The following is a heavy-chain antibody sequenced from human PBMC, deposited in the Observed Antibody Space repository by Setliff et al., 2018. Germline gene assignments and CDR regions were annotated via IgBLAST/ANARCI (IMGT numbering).Heavy chain of an antibody. J-gene: IGHJ4*02. Sequence: GASVKVSCKASGYARFSAYFIHWVRQAPGQRPEWMGSINPYEGSTTYTQKLQGRVAMTRDMSSNTVYVELSSLTSEDTAVYYCARDWSSGFHFDHWGQGTLVTVSS. D-gene: IGHD3-22*01. CDR2: INPYEGST. CDR3: ARDWSSGFHFDH. V-gene: IGHV1-46*04. CDR1: GYARFSAYF.